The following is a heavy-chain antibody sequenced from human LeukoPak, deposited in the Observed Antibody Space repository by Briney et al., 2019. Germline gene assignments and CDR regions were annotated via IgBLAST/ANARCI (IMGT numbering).Heavy chain of an antibody. Sequence: GGSLRLSCAASGFTLRSYWMHWVRQAPGKGLVWVSRINSDGSETSYADSVKGRFIISRDNAKNSLYLQMNSLRAEDTALYYCARGAEVQLWSYYFDYWGQGTLVTVSS. J-gene: IGHJ4*02. V-gene: IGHV3-74*01. D-gene: IGHD5-18*01. CDR1: GFTLRSYW. CDR3: ARGAEVQLWSYYFDY. CDR2: INSDGSET.